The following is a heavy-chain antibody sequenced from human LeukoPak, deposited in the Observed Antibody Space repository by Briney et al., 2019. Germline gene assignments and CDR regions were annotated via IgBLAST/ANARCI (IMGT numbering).Heavy chain of an antibody. CDR3: AREEEMATIPFFDY. Sequence: TFTXXXXXXVXQXXXQGXXXXGXINPSGRITSYAQKFQGRVTITRDTSTRKVYMELSSLRSEDTAVYYCAREEEMATIPFFDYWGQGTLVTVSS. CDR2: INPSGRIT. D-gene: IGHD5-24*01. J-gene: IGHJ4*02. CDR1: TFTXXX. V-gene: IGHV1-46*01.